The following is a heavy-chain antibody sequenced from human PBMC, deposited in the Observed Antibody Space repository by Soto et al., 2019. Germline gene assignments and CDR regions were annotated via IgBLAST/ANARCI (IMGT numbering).Heavy chain of an antibody. Sequence: SETLSLTCTVSGGSISSGGYYWSWIRQHPGKGLEWIGYIYYSGSTYYNPSLKSRVTISVDTSKNQFSLKLSSVTAADTAVYYCARARGSGVVVAATPNVLDPWGKETLFTVSS. CDR2: IYYSGST. V-gene: IGHV4-31*03. D-gene: IGHD2-15*01. J-gene: IGHJ5*02. CDR3: ARARGSGVVVAATPNVLDP. CDR1: GGSISSGGYY.